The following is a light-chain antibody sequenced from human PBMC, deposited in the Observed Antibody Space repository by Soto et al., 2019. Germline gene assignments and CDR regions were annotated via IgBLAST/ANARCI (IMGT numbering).Light chain of an antibody. J-gene: IGLJ1*01. CDR3: SSSTGSSARV. V-gene: IGLV2-14*01. CDR2: EVS. CDR1: SSDVGGYDY. Sequence: QSVLTQPASVSGSPGQSITFSCTGTSSDVGGYDYVSWYQHHPGKAPKLMIYEVSNRPSGVSNRFSGSKSGNTASLTISGLQAEDAADYYCSSSTGSSARVFGTGTKLTVL.